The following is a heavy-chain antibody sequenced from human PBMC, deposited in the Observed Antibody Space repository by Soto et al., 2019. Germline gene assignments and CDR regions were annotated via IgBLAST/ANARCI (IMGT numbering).Heavy chain of an antibody. CDR3: ARGWYDFWSGYYTFRGAAFDI. J-gene: IGHJ3*02. V-gene: IGHV3-33*01. Sequence: QVQLVESGGGVVQPGRSLRLSCAASGFTFSSYGMHWVRQAPGKGLEWVAVIWYAGSNKYYADSVNGRFTISRDNSKNALYLQMNSLRSEDKAVYYCARGWYDFWSGYYTFRGAAFDILCQGTMVTVSS. D-gene: IGHD3-3*01. CDR1: GFTFSSYG. CDR2: IWYAGSNK.